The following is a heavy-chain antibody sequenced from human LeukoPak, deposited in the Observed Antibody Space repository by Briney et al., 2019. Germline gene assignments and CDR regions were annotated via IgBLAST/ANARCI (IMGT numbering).Heavy chain of an antibody. V-gene: IGHV4-38-2*02. CDR3: GSQREWSLTEYHFDY. D-gene: IGHD3-3*01. CDR1: GYSISSGYY. Sequence: SETLSLTCTVSGYSISSGYYCGWIRQPPGKGLEWIGSVYHSGSTYYNPSLKSRVTISTDKSKNQFSLKLTPVTAADTAVYYCGSQREWSLTEYHFDYWGQGTLVTVSS. J-gene: IGHJ4*02. CDR2: VYHSGST.